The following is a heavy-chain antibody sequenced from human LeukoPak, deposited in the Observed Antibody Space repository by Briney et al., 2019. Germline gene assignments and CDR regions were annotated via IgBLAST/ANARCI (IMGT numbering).Heavy chain of an antibody. J-gene: IGHJ6*03. CDR2: INPNSGGT. CDR1: GYTFTGYY. V-gene: IGHV1-2*02. CDR3: ARDFRSYYDILTGTRGYYYYYMDV. Sequence: ASVKVSCKASGYTFTGYYVHWVRQAPGQGLEWMGWINPNSGGTNYAQKFQGRVTMTRDTSISTAYMELSRLRSDDTAVYYCARDFRSYYDILTGTRGYYYYYMDVWGKGTTVTVSS. D-gene: IGHD3-9*01.